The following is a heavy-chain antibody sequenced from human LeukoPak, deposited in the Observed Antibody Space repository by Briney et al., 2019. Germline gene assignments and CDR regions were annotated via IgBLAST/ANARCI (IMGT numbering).Heavy chain of an antibody. CDR2: VYYSGST. V-gene: IGHV4-59*01. CDR1: GGSFSSYH. Sequence: RPSETLSLTCTVSGGSFSSYHWSWIRQPPGKGLEWIGYVYYSGSTNYNPSLKSRVTTSVDTSKNQFSLKLSSVTAADTAVYYCARANSSSWKQGGWFDPWGQGALVTVSS. J-gene: IGHJ5*02. D-gene: IGHD6-13*01. CDR3: ARANSSSWKQGGWFDP.